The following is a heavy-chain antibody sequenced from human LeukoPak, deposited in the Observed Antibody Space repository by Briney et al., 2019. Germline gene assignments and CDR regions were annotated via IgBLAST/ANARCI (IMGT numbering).Heavy chain of an antibody. D-gene: IGHD1-1*01. J-gene: IGHJ4*02. V-gene: IGHV4-59*01. CDR2: IYYSGST. CDR1: GGSISSYY. CDR3: ASTTGERMDLGYFDY. Sequence: SETLSLTCTVSGGSISSYYWSWIRQPPGKGLEWIGYIYYSGSTNYNPSLKSRVTISVDTSKNQFSLKLSSVTAADTAVYYCASTTGERMDLGYFDYWGQGTLVTVSS.